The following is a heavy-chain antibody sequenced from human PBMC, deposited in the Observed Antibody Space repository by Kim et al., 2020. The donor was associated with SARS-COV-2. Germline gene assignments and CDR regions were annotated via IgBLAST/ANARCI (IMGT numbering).Heavy chain of an antibody. V-gene: IGHV4-59*01. Sequence: SETLSLTCTVSGGSISSYYWSWIRQPPGKGLEWIGYIYYSGSTNYNPSLKSRVTISVDTSKNQFSLKLSSVTAADTAVYYCARESGLGIAAAGGRGWFDPWGQGTLVTVSS. D-gene: IGHD6-13*01. CDR1: GGSISSYY. CDR2: IYYSGST. CDR3: ARESGLGIAAAGGRGWFDP. J-gene: IGHJ5*02.